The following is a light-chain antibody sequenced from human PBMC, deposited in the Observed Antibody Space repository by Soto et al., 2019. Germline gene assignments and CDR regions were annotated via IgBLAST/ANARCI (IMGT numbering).Light chain of an antibody. CDR2: EVS. CDR1: SSDVGGYNY. CDR3: SSYTSSSNLGRV. J-gene: IGLJ2*01. Sequence: QSALTQPASVSGSPGQSSTISCTGTSSDVGGYNYVSWYQQHPGKAPKLMIYEVSNRPSGVSNRFSGSKSGNKASLTISGLQAEDEADYYCSSYTSSSNLGRVFGGGPKLTVL. V-gene: IGLV2-14*01.